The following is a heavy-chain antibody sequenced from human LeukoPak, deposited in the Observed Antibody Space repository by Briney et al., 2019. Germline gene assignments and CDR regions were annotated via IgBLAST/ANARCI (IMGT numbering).Heavy chain of an antibody. V-gene: IGHV3-74*01. CDR3: ASQVVVTALDP. CDR2: IKTDGSST. CDR1: GFTFSNYW. D-gene: IGHD2-21*02. J-gene: IGHJ5*02. Sequence: GGPLRLSCAASGFTFSNYWMHWVRQAPGKGLVWVSRIKTDGSSTNYADSVKGRFTISRDNAKNTLYLQMNSLRAEDTAVYYCASQVVVTALDPWGQGTLVTVSS.